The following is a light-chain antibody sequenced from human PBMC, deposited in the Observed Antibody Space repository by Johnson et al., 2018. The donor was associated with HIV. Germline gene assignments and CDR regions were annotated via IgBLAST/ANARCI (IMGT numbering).Light chain of an antibody. CDR2: ENN. J-gene: IGLJ1*01. V-gene: IGLV1-51*02. CDR3: GTWDTSLSAGGV. Sequence: QSALTQPPSVSAAPGQKVTISCSGSSSNIGNNYVSWYQQLPGTAPKLLIYENNKRPSGIPDRFSGSKSGTSATLGITGLQTGDEDAYYCGTWDTSLSAGGVFGPRAKFTVL. CDR1: SSNIGNNY.